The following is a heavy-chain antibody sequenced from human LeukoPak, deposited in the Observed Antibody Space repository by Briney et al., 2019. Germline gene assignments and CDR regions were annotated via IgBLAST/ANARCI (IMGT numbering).Heavy chain of an antibody. CDR2: ISIAGDT. CDR1: GFMFSTYD. CDR3: ARGRHYGSGSPYWFDP. V-gene: IGHV3-13*01. D-gene: IGHD3-10*01. Sequence: PGGSLRLSCAASGFMFSTYDMHWVRQATGKRLEWVSSISIAGDTYYPGSVKDRFTISRENANNSLYLQMNNVRAGDTAVYYCARGRHYGSGSPYWFDPWGQGTLVIVSS. J-gene: IGHJ5*02.